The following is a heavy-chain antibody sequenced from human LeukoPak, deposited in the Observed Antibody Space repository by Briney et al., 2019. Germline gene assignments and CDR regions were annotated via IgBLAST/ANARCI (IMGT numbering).Heavy chain of an antibody. Sequence: SETLSLTCTVSGGSISSYYWSWIRQPPGKGLGWIGYIYYSGSTNYNPSLKSRVTISVDTSKNQFSLKLSSVTAADTAVYYCANQAVAGTGGYYFDYWGQGTLVTVSS. CDR1: GGSISSYY. CDR3: ANQAVAGTGGYYFDY. CDR2: IYYSGST. D-gene: IGHD6-19*01. J-gene: IGHJ4*02. V-gene: IGHV4-59*01.